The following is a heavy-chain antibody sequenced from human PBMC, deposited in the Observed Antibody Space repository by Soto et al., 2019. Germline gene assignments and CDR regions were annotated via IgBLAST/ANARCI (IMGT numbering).Heavy chain of an antibody. V-gene: IGHV4-31*03. CDR3: ARAIFGVVSVDY. J-gene: IGHJ4*02. Sequence: KPSETLSLTCTVSGDSLSSGGYYWSWIRQHPGKGLEWIGYISYSGSTYYNPSLKSRVTISEDMSKNQFSLKLSSVTAADTAVYFCARAIFGVVSVDYWGQGTLVTVSS. CDR2: ISYSGST. CDR1: GDSLSSGGYY. D-gene: IGHD3-3*01.